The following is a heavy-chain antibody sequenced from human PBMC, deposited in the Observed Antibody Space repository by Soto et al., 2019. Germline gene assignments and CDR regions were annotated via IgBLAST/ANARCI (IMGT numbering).Heavy chain of an antibody. CDR3: AKGDSSWVSWFDP. V-gene: IGHV1-18*01. D-gene: IGHD6-19*01. Sequence: QVQLVQSGAEVKKPGASVKVSCKASGYTFSNYGISWVRQGPGQGLEWMGWISGYNGNTHYEEKVQDRIKMTTDTSTSTTYLELRSLRSDDTAVYFCAKGDSSWVSWFDPWGQGTLVTVSS. CDR1: GYTFSNYG. CDR2: ISGYNGNT. J-gene: IGHJ5*02.